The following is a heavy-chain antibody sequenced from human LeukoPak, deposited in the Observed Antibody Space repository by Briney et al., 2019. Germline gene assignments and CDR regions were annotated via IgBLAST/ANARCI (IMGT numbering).Heavy chain of an antibody. V-gene: IGHV3-21*04. Sequence: RGSLRLSRAASLFTLMNYMMNWVRQAPGKGLECVSSISTISTYIFTADSVKGRFTISSDNAKNSLHLQMKSLRAEDTAVYYCAGDLRYGDNSRPVLAWDYWGQGTLVTVSS. J-gene: IGHJ4*02. CDR1: LFTLMNYM. CDR2: ISTISTYI. D-gene: IGHD4-23*01. CDR3: AGDLRYGDNSRPVLAWDY.